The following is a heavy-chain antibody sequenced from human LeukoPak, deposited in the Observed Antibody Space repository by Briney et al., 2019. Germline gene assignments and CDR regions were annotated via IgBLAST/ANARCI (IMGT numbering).Heavy chain of an antibody. CDR2: ISYDGRHT. CDR3: AKDWRYCSSTRCAPSPAAFDV. J-gene: IGHJ3*01. D-gene: IGHD2-2*01. CDR1: GFPFSSYG. V-gene: IGHV3-30*18. Sequence: PGGSLRLSCVASGFPFSSYGIHWVRQAPGKGLEWMAVISYDGRHTYFSDSVKGRFTISRDDSKNTVYLQMNSLRPEDTAVYSCAKDWRYCSSTRCAPSPAAFDVWGPGTMVTVSS.